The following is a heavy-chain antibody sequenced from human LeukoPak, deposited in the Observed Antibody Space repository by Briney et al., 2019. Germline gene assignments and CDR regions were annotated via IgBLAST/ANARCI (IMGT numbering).Heavy chain of an antibody. CDR2: IYYSGST. D-gene: IGHD2-2*01. CDR1: GGSISSYY. J-gene: IGHJ6*02. CDR3: ARHRVRLGYCSSTSCYATYYYYYGMDV. Sequence: SETLSLTCTVSGGSISSYYWSWIRQPPGKGLEWIGYIYYSGSTNYNPSLKSRVTISVDTSKNQFSLKLSSVTAAGTAVYYCARHRVRLGYCSSTSCYATYYYYYGMDVWGQGTTVTVSS. V-gene: IGHV4-59*08.